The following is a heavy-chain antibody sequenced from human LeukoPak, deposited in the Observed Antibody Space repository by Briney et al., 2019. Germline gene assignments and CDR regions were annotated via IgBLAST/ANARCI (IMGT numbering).Heavy chain of an antibody. D-gene: IGHD1-26*01. J-gene: IGHJ4*02. CDR3: AKLILGARSLFDF. CDR1: GFTFSSYW. Sequence: GGSLRLSCAASGFTFSSYWMHWVRQAPGKGLVWVSRIKTDGSTTNYADSVKGRFTISRDNAKNTLYLQMNSLRAEDTAVYYCAKLILGARSLFDFRGQGILVTVSS. V-gene: IGHV3-74*01. CDR2: IKTDGSTT.